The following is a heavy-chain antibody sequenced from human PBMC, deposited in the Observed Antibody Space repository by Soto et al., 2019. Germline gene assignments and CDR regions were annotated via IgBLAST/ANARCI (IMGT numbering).Heavy chain of an antibody. CDR3: AHTIAARLNFDY. CDR2: IYWDDDK. Sequence: QITLKESGPTLVQPTQTRTLTCTLSGFSLGTSGVGVGWIRQPPGKALELLALIYWDDDKRYSPSLKSRLTITKETSKNQAVLTMTNMATVDTATYYCAHTIAARLNFDYWGQGALVTVSS. V-gene: IGHV2-5*02. CDR1: GFSLGTSGVG. D-gene: IGHD6-6*01. J-gene: IGHJ4*02.